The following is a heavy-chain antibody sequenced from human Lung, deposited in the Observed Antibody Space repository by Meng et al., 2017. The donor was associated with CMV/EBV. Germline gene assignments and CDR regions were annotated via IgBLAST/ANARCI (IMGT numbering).Heavy chain of an antibody. D-gene: IGHD1-26*01. Sequence: QDQREESGPGLVKPSGTLSLTCGVSGVSISSNIRWTWVRQHPGKGLEWIGDIDDSGSTNYNPSLNSRISISLDKSKNHFSLKVNSVTAADTAVYYCARGKQDAWELLAYWGQGALVTVSS. CDR3: ARGKQDAWELLAY. CDR2: IDDSGST. CDR1: GVSISSNIR. V-gene: IGHV4-4*02. J-gene: IGHJ4*02.